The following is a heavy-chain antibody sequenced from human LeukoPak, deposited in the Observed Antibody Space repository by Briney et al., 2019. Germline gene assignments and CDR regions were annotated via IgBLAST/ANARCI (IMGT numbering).Heavy chain of an antibody. V-gene: IGHV6-1*01. J-gene: IGHJ4*02. CDR2: TYYRSKWYN. CDR1: GGTVSSNSAA. Sequence: PSQTLSLTCAISGGTVSSNSAAWDCIRQSPSRGLEWLGRTYYRSKWYNDYAVSVKSRITINPDTSKNQFSLQLNAVTPEDTAVYYCVRELYFGSGTYYPAFDSWGQGTLVTVSS. D-gene: IGHD3-10*01. CDR3: VRELYFGSGTYYPAFDS.